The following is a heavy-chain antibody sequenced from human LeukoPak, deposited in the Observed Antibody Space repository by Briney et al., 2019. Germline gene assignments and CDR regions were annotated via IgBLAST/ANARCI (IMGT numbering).Heavy chain of an antibody. CDR3: ASRGTYGSGSYYNDLFLGY. V-gene: IGHV1-46*01. Sequence: GASVKVSCKASGYTFTSYYMHWVRQAPGQGLEWMGIINPSGGSTSYAQKFQGRVTMTRDTSTSTVYMELSSLRSEDTAVYYCASRGTYGSGSYYNDLFLGYWGQGTLVTVSS. D-gene: IGHD3-10*01. CDR1: GYTFTSYY. CDR2: INPSGGST. J-gene: IGHJ4*02.